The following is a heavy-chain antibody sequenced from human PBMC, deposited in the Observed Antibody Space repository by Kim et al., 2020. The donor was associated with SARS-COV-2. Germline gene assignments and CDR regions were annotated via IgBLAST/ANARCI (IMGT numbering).Heavy chain of an antibody. V-gene: IGHV4-39*07. D-gene: IGHD3-10*01. CDR2: IYYSGTT. CDR1: GASISGSSYY. CDR3: GRELLYEGGD. Sequence: SETLSLTCTVSGASISGSSYYWGWFRQPPGKGLEWIANIYYSGTTYYNPSLESRVTISVDTSRNEFSLRLRSVTAADTAVYYCGRELLYEGGDRGQGTL. J-gene: IGHJ4*02.